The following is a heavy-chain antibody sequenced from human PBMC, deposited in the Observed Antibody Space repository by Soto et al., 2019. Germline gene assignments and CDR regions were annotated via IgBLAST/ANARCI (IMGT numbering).Heavy chain of an antibody. CDR1: GFTFSSYG. CDR3: AREEGVVARAFDF. Sequence: QVQLVESGGGVVQPGRSLRLSCAASGFTFSSYGMHWVRQAPGKGLEWVSIIWHDGRNKYYADSVKGRFTVSRDNSKNTLYLQMNSLTAEDTAVYFCAREEGVVARAFDFWGQGTLVTVSS. J-gene: IGHJ4*02. D-gene: IGHD2-15*01. V-gene: IGHV3-33*01. CDR2: IWHDGRNK.